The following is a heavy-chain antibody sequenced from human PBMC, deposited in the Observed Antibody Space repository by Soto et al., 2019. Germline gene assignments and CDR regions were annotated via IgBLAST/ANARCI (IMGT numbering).Heavy chain of an antibody. CDR3: ATPESRRDGYNFHY. CDR2: ISSSSSYI. D-gene: IGHD5-12*01. V-gene: IGHV3-21*01. CDR1: GFTLSSYS. J-gene: IGHJ4*02. Sequence: PGGSLRLSCAASGFTLSSYSMNWVRQAPGKGLDWVSSISSSSSYIYYADSVKGRFTISRDNAKNSLYLQMNSLRAEDTAVYYCATPESRRDGYNFHYWGQGTLVTVSS.